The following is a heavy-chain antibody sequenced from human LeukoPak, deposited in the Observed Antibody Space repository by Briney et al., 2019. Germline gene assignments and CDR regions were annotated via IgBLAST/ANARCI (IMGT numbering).Heavy chain of an antibody. D-gene: IGHD6-19*01. CDR3: ARISSGWPNWFDP. V-gene: IGHV4-39*01. J-gene: IGHJ5*02. CDR2: IYYSGST. CDR1: GGSISSSSYY. Sequence: SETLSLTCTVSGGSISSSSYYWGWIRQPPGKGLEWIGSIYYSGSTYYNPSLESRVTISVDTSKNQFSLKLSSVTAADTAVYYCARISSGWPNWFDPWGQGTLVTVSS.